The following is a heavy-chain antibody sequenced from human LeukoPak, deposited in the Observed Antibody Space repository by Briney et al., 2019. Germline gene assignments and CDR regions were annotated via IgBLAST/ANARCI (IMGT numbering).Heavy chain of an antibody. J-gene: IGHJ4*02. CDR3: ARDLALWSGYSDSYFDY. V-gene: IGHV1-18*01. CDR2: ISACNGNT. Sequence: GASVKVSCKASGYTFTSYGISWVRQAPGQGLEWMGWISACNGNTNYAQKLRGRVTMTTDTSTSTAYMELRSLRSDDTAVYYCARDLALWSGYSDSYFDYWGQGTLVTVSS. D-gene: IGHD3-3*01. CDR1: GYTFTSYG.